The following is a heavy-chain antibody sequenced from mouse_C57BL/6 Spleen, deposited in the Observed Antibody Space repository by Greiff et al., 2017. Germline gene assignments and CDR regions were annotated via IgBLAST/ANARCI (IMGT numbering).Heavy chain of an antibody. CDR3: ARAFYDGYPLYFDD. Sequence: EVKLMESEGGLVQPGSSMKLSCTASGFTFSDYYMAWVRQVPEKGLEWVANINYGGCSTYYLDSLKSRFIISRDNAKNILYLQMSSLKSEDTATYYCARAFYDGYPLYFDDWGQGTTLTVSS. J-gene: IGHJ2*01. D-gene: IGHD2-3*01. V-gene: IGHV5-16*01. CDR2: INYGGCST. CDR1: GFTFSDYY.